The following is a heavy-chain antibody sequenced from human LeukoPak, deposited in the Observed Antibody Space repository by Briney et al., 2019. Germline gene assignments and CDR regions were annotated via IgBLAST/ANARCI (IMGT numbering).Heavy chain of an antibody. CDR1: GFPFRNAW. Sequence: GSLRLSCAASGFPFRNAWMTRVRQAPGKGLEWVSVIYSGGSTYYADSVKGRFTISRDNSKNTLYLQMNSLRIEDTAVYYCTKDRSYGRSYFGYWGQGTLVTVAS. CDR2: IYSGGST. CDR3: TKDRSYGRSYFGY. D-gene: IGHD5-18*01. V-gene: IGHV3-66*02. J-gene: IGHJ4*02.